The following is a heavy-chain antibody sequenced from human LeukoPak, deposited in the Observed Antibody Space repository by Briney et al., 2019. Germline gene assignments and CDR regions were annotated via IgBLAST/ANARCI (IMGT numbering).Heavy chain of an antibody. V-gene: IGHV3-23*01. D-gene: IGHD3-10*01. J-gene: IGHJ4*02. Sequence: GGSLRLSCAASGFTFSSYAMSWVRQAPGKGLEWVSAISGSGGSTYYADSVKGRFTISRDNSKNTLYLQMNSLRAEDTAVYYYAKDWTLMVRGSPTDYWGQGTLVTVSS. CDR2: ISGSGGST. CDR1: GFTFSSYA. CDR3: AKDWTLMVRGSPTDY.